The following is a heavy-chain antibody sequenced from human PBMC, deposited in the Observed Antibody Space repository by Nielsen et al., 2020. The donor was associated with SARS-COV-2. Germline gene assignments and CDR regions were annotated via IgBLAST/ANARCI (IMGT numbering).Heavy chain of an antibody. Sequence: SQTLSLTCAISGDSVSSNSAAWNWIRQSPSRGLEWLGRTYYRSKWYNDYAVSVKSRITINPDTSKNQFSLQLNSVTPEDTAVYYCARDFIVATSNYYYYYGMDVWGQGTTVTVSS. CDR2: TYYRSKWYN. V-gene: IGHV6-1*01. CDR3: ARDFIVATSNYYYYYGMDV. D-gene: IGHD5-12*01. CDR1: GDSVSSNSAA. J-gene: IGHJ6*02.